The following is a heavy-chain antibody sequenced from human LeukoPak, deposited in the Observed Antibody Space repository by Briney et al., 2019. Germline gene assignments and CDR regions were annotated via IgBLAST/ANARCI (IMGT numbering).Heavy chain of an antibody. CDR1: GYTFTSYG. Sequence: GASVKVSCKASGYTFTSYGINWVRQATGQGLEWMGWMNPNSGNTGYAQKFQGRVTMTRNTSISTAYMELSSLRSEDTAVYYCAVLAARPDYYFDYWGQGTLVTVSS. D-gene: IGHD6-6*01. V-gene: IGHV1-8*01. J-gene: IGHJ4*02. CDR3: AVLAARPDYYFDY. CDR2: MNPNSGNT.